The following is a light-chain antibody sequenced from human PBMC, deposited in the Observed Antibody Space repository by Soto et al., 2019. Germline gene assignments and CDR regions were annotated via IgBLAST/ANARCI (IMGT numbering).Light chain of an antibody. CDR2: DVS. Sequence: QSALTQPASVSGSPGQSITISCIGTSSDVGAYNYVSWYQHHPDKAPKLIIYDVSHRPSGVSNRFSGSKSGNTASLTISGLQAEDEADYYGASYIDITLAIFGGGTKLTVL. J-gene: IGLJ2*01. V-gene: IGLV2-14*03. CDR3: ASYIDITLAI. CDR1: SSDVGAYNY.